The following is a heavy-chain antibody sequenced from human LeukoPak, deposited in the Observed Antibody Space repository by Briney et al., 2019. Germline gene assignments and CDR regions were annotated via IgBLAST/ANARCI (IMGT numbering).Heavy chain of an antibody. CDR2: IRYDGSNK. J-gene: IGHJ6*03. Sequence: GGSLRLSCAASGFTFSSYGMHWVRQAPGKGLEWVAFIRYDGSNKYYADYVKGRFTISRDNSKNTLYLQMNSLRAEDTAVYYCAKAVGTAGSYYYYYYYMDVWGKGTTVTISS. D-gene: IGHD6-13*01. CDR3: AKAVGTAGSYYYYYYYMDV. CDR1: GFTFSSYG. V-gene: IGHV3-30*02.